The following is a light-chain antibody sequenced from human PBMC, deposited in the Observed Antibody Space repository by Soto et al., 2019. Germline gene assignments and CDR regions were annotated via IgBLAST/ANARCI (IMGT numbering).Light chain of an antibody. CDR2: GAS. Sequence: EIVLTQSPGTLSLSTWEGASLSCRASQSINSFLAWYQQRRGQAPRLLIHGASNRATGIPDRFSGSGSGTDFTLTISRLEPEDFAVYYCQQYGSSPITFGQGTRLEIK. CDR3: QQYGSSPIT. J-gene: IGKJ5*01. CDR1: QSINSF. V-gene: IGKV3-20*01.